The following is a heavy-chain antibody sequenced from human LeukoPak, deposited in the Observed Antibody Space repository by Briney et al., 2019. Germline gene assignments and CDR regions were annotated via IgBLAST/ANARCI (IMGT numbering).Heavy chain of an antibody. CDR3: ARGVSGWHPASYFDY. Sequence: ASVKVSCKASGGTFSSYAISWVRQAPGQGLEWMGGIIPIFGTANYAQKFQGRVTITADKSTSTAYMELSSLGSEDTAVYYCARGVSGWHPASYFDYWGQGTLVTVSS. CDR2: IIPIFGTA. D-gene: IGHD6-19*01. J-gene: IGHJ4*02. V-gene: IGHV1-69*06. CDR1: GGTFSSYA.